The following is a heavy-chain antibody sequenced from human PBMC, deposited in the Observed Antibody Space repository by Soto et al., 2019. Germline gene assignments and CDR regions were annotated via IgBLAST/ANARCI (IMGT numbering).Heavy chain of an antibody. CDR3: ARDSSGWKNYGMEV. CDR2: IYYSGST. D-gene: IGHD6-19*01. J-gene: IGHJ6*02. V-gene: IGHV4-61*01. CDR1: GGSVTSGSYY. Sequence: QVQLQESGPGLVKPSETLSLTCTVSGGSVTSGSYYWSWIRQPPGKGLEWIGYIYYSGSTNYNPSLKSRVTISVDTSKNQFSLKLNSVTAADTAVYYCARDSSGWKNYGMEVWGQGTTVTVSS.